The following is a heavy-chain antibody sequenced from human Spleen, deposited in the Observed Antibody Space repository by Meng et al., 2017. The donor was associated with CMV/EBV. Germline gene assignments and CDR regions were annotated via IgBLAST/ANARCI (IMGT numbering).Heavy chain of an antibody. D-gene: IGHD3-22*01. CDR1: GGTFSSYA. J-gene: IGHJ1*01. CDR3: AGGYYDSSGYLTAEYFQH. V-gene: IGHV1-69*12. CDR2: IIPIFGTA. Sequence: QDQLVAAWAGGKKPGSSGKASCKASGGTFSSYAISWVRQAPGQGLEWMGGIIPIFGTANYAQKFQGRVTITADESTSTAYMELSSLRSEDTAVYYCAGGYYDSSGYLTAEYFQHWGQGTLVTVSS.